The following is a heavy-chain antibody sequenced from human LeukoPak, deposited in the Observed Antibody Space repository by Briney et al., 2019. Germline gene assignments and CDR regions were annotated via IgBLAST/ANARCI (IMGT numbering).Heavy chain of an antibody. D-gene: IGHD2-15*01. CDR3: ARIKLNSYYYYM. Sequence: GGSLRLSCAASGFTFSTYSLNWVRQAPGEGLEWVASISSSSSYIYYADSLKGRFTITKDNAKNSLYQQMYSLRADDTAVYYYARIKLNSYYYYM. J-gene: IGHJ6*03. V-gene: IGHV3-21*01. CDR1: GFTFSTYS. CDR2: ISSSSSYI.